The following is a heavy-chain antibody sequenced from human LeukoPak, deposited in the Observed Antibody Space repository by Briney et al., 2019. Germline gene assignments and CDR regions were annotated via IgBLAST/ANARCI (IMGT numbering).Heavy chain of an antibody. J-gene: IGHJ3*02. CDR3: AREKQLVRGDAFDI. CDR1: GFTFSSYW. CDR2: IKQDGSEK. D-gene: IGHD6-13*01. Sequence: GGSLRLSCAASGFTFSSYWMSWVRQAPGKGREWVANIKQDGSEKYYVDSVKGRVTISRDNAKNSLYLPMNSLRAEDTAVYYCAREKQLVRGDAFDIWGQGTMVTVSS. V-gene: IGHV3-7*01.